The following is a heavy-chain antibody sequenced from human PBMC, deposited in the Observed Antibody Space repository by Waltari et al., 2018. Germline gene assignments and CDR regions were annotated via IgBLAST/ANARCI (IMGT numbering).Heavy chain of an antibody. CDR1: GYTFTSYA. D-gene: IGHD3-3*01. J-gene: IGHJ4*02. CDR2: INAGNGNT. CDR3: ARGIYDFWSGYPLDY. Sequence: QVQLVQSGAEVKKPGASVKVSCKASGYTFTSYAMHWVRQAPGQRLEWMGWINAGNGNTKYSQEFQGRVTITRDTSASTAYMELSSLRSEDMAVYYCARGIYDFWSGYPLDYRGQGTLVTVSS. V-gene: IGHV1-3*03.